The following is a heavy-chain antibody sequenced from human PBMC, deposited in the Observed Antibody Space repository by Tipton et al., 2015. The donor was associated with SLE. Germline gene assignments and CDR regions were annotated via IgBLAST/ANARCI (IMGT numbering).Heavy chain of an antibody. CDR3: ASRSAVYWYFDL. CDR2: ISYDGGNQ. CDR1: GFTFSSYG. Sequence: RSLRLSCAASGFTFSSYGMHWVRQAPGKGLEWVADISYDGGNQHYADSVKGRFTISRDNSKNTLYLQMNSLRAEDTAVYYCASRSAVYWYFDLWGRGTLVTVSS. J-gene: IGHJ2*01. V-gene: IGHV3-33*05. D-gene: IGHD6-19*01.